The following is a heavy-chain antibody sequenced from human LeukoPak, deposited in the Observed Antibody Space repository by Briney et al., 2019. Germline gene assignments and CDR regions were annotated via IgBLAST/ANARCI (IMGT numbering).Heavy chain of an antibody. V-gene: IGHV3-48*04. J-gene: IGHJ6*02. D-gene: IGHD2-2*01. CDR2: ISSSSSTI. CDR3: ARESDCSSTSCYWEYYYYGMDV. Sequence: GGSLRLSCAASGFTFSSYSMNWVRQAPGKGLEWVSYISSSSSTIYYADSVKGRFTISRDNAKNSLYLQMNSLRAEDTAVYYCARESDCSSTSCYWEYYYYGMDVWGQGTTVTVSS. CDR1: GFTFSSYS.